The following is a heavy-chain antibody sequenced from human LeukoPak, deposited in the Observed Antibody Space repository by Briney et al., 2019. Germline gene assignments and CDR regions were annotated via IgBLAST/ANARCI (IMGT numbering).Heavy chain of an antibody. CDR3: AKSLDFLEWLYDAFDI. CDR2: ISGSGGST. Sequence: GGSLRLSCAASGFTFSSYAMSWVRQAPGKGLEWVSAISGSGGSTYYADSVKGRFTISRDNSKNTLYLQMNSLRAEDTAVYYCAKSLDFLEWLYDAFDIWGQGTMVTVSS. V-gene: IGHV3-23*01. CDR1: GFTFSSYA. D-gene: IGHD3-3*01. J-gene: IGHJ3*02.